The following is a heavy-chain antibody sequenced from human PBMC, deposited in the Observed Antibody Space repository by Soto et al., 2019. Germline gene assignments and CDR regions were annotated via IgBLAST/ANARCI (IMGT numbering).Heavy chain of an antibody. D-gene: IGHD3-10*01. CDR1: GGSISRGGYY. CDR2: INHSGST. V-gene: IGHV4-39*07. J-gene: IGHJ4*02. Sequence: PSETLSLTCTVPGGSISRGGYYWCWIRQPPGKGLEWIGEINHSGSTNYNPSLKSRVTISVDTSKNQFSLKLSSVTAADTAVYYCARTLWFGESHFDYWGQGTLVTVSS. CDR3: ARTLWFGESHFDY.